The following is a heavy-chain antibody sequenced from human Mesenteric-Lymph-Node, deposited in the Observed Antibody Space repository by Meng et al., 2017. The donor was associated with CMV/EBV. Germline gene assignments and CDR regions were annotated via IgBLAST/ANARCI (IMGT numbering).Heavy chain of an antibody. J-gene: IGHJ6*02. CDR3: TRDMAGYYYYSMDV. CDR1: GFTFGDYA. Sequence: GESLKISCTASGFTFGDYAMSWVRQAPGKGLEWVGFIRSQGYGGTTEYAASVKGRFTISRDDSKSIAYLQMNSLKTEDTAVYYCTRDMAGYYYYSMDVWGQGTTVTVSS. CDR2: IRSQGYGGTT. V-gene: IGHV3-49*04. D-gene: IGHD5-24*01.